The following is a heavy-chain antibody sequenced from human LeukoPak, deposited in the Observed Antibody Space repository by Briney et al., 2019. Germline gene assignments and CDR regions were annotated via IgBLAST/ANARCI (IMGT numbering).Heavy chain of an antibody. D-gene: IGHD4-23*01. CDR3: ARESEDMTTVVIYFDY. Sequence: GGSLRLSCAASGLTFSSYWMHWVRQAPGKGLVWVSRINSDGSSTSYADSAKGRFTISRDNAKNTLYLQMNSLRAEDTAVYYCARESEDMTTVVIYFDYWGQGTLVTVSS. V-gene: IGHV3-74*01. CDR1: GLTFSSYW. J-gene: IGHJ4*02. CDR2: INSDGSST.